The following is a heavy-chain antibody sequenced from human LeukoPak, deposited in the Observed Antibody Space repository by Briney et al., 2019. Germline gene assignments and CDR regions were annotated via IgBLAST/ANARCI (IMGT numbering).Heavy chain of an antibody. CDR2: INHSGNT. CDR1: SGSISSTTW. CDR3: ALGYHDVWER. Sequence: SGTLSLTCAVSSGSISSTTWWSWVRQPPGKGLEWIGEINHSGNTYYNPSLTGRVTISVDRSDNQFSLKVNSATAADTAVYYCALGYHDVWERWGQGTLVTVSS. V-gene: IGHV4-4*02. J-gene: IGHJ4*02. D-gene: IGHD1-26*01.